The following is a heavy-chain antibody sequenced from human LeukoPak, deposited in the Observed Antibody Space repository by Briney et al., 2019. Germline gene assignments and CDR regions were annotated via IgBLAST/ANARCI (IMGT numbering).Heavy chain of an antibody. CDR3: ARRGSGYPYYFDY. CDR1: GDSVSTYY. D-gene: IGHD3-22*01. J-gene: IGHJ4*02. CDR2: IHISRST. V-gene: IGHV4-4*09. Sequence: SETLSLTCTVSGDSVSTYYWSWIRQSPGKGLEWIGYIHISRSTDYNPSLKSRVTISLDTSKNQFSLRLDSVTAADTAVYYCARRGSGYPYYFDYWGQGTLVTVSS.